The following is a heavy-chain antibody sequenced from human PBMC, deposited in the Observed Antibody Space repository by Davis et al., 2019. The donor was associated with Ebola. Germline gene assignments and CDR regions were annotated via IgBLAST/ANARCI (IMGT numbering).Heavy chain of an antibody. V-gene: IGHV3-7*03. CDR3: ASGDRGNWLFEY. D-gene: IGHD1-20*01. CDR2: ISPDGSTI. J-gene: IGHJ4*02. CDR1: GFNFGNFW. Sequence: PGGSLRLSCAASGFNFGNFWMSWVRQAPGMGLEWVANISPDGSTIYYVDSVKGRFTISRDNAKKSLYLQMNSLIADDTAVYYCASGDRGNWLFEYWVQGTLVTVSS.